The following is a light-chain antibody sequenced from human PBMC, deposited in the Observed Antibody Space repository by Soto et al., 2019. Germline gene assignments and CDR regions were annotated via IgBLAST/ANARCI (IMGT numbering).Light chain of an antibody. CDR2: SNN. V-gene: IGLV1-44*01. Sequence: QSVLTQPPSASGTPGQRVTISCSGSSSNIASNTVNWYQQLPGAAPKLLIYSNNQRPSGVPDRFSGSKSGTSASLAISGLQSEDEADYYCAAWDDSPTGYVFGTGTKVTV. J-gene: IGLJ1*01. CDR3: AAWDDSPTGYV. CDR1: SSNIASNT.